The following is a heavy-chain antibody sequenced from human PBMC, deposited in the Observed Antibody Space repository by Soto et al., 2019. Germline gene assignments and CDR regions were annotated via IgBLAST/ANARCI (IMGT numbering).Heavy chain of an antibody. CDR2: IYHSGST. D-gene: IGHD5-18*01. CDR1: GGSISSGGYS. V-gene: IGHV4-30-2*01. Sequence: SETLSLTCAVSGGSISSGGYSWSWIRQPPGKGLEWIGYIYHSGSTYYNPSLKSRVTISVDRSKNQVSLKLSSVTAADTAVYYCARDNLVGRSYGNQIHALDNWGQGTKVTVSS. CDR3: ARDNLVGRSYGNQIHALDN. J-gene: IGHJ3*02.